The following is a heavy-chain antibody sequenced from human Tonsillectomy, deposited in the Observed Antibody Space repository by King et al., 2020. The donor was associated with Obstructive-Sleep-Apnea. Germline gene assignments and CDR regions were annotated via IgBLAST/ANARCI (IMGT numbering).Heavy chain of an antibody. CDR1: GFIFSDYD. CDR3: TSALGSRALRDNWFDL. Sequence: VQLVESGGGLVKPGRSLRLSCAASGFIFSDYDMNWVRRAPGKGLEWVSSITTISHYIYYADSVKGRFTISRDNANNLVYLQMSSLRAEDTAMYYCTSALGSRALRDNWFDLWGQGTLVTVSS. D-gene: IGHD3-10*01. J-gene: IGHJ5*02. V-gene: IGHV3-21*01. CDR2: ITTISHYI.